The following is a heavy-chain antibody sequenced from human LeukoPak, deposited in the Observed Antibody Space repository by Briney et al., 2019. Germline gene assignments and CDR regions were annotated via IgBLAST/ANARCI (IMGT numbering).Heavy chain of an antibody. Sequence: GRSMRLSCAASGFSFSSYWMSWVRQAPGKGLEWVANIKQDGSEKYYVDSVKGRFTISRDNAKNSLYLQMNSLRAEDTAVYYCARDYYGSGSYYLYYYYGMDVWGKGTTVTVSS. V-gene: IGHV3-7*03. CDR1: GFSFSSYW. CDR2: IKQDGSEK. D-gene: IGHD3-10*01. J-gene: IGHJ6*04. CDR3: ARDYYGSGSYYLYYYYGMDV.